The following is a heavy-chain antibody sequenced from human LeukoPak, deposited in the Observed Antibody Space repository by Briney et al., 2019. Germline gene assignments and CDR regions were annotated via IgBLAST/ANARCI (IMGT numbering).Heavy chain of an antibody. CDR1: GGSITRSGYH. V-gene: IGHV4-39*01. D-gene: IGHD3-16*01. J-gene: IGHJ4*02. CDR3: EGRWGRNLGYSRYFYY. Sequence: SETLSLTCTVSGGSITRSGYHWGWIRQPPGKGLEWIGSIDYSGGTYYNPSLKSRVTTSVDTPKNHFSLPLSSVTAADTAVYYCEGRWGRNLGYSRYFYYWGQGRLVTDSS. CDR2: IDYSGGT.